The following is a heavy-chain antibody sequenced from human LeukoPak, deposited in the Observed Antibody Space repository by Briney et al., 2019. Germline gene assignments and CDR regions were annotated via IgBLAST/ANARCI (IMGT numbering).Heavy chain of an antibody. J-gene: IGHJ6*03. CDR2: IYHNGST. Sequence: KPSETLSLTCTVSGGSISSSSYYWGWIRQPPGKGLEWIGSIYHNGSTYYNPSLKSRVTISVDTSKNQFSLKLSSVTAADTAVYYCARDYDYYMDVWGKGTTVTVSS. V-gene: IGHV4-39*07. CDR3: ARDYDYYMDV. CDR1: GGSISSSSYY.